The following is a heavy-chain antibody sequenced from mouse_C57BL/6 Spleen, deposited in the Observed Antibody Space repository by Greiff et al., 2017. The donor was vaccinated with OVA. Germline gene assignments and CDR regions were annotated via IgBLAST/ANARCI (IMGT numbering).Heavy chain of an antibody. CDR2: IYPRSGNT. V-gene: IGHV1-81*01. D-gene: IGHD2-4*01. J-gene: IGHJ1*03. CDR1: GYTFTSYG. CDR3: EGYDYDAWYFEV. Sequence: QVQLQQSGAELARPGASVKLSCKASGYTFTSYGISWVKQRTGQGLEWIGEIYPRSGNTYYNEKFKGKATLTADKYSSTAYMELRSLTSEDSAVYFCEGYDYDAWYFEVWGTGTTVTVSS.